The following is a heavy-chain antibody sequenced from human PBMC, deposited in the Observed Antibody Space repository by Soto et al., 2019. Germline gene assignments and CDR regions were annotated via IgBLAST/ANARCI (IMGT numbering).Heavy chain of an antibody. V-gene: IGHV1-69*13. Sequence: ASVKVSCKASGGTFSSYAISWVRQAPGQGLEWMGGIIPIFGTANYAQKFQGRVTITADESTSTAYMELSSLRSEDTAVYYCARDYGSGSYELDYWGQGTLVTVYS. CDR1: GGTFSSYA. D-gene: IGHD3-10*01. CDR2: IIPIFGTA. CDR3: ARDYGSGSYELDY. J-gene: IGHJ4*02.